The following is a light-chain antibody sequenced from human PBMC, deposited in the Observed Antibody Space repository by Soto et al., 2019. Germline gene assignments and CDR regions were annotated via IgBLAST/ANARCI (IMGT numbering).Light chain of an antibody. J-gene: IGKJ4*01. Sequence: SERTRCRERRSLSAGKRATLACRASRSVSSYLAWYQQKPGQALRLLIYDASNRATGIPARFSGSGSGTDFNLTISSLAPEDVAVYYWRQRSNWRLNIGGGTKVDIK. CDR3: RQRSNWRLN. CDR2: DAS. V-gene: IGKV3-11*01. CDR1: RSVSSY.